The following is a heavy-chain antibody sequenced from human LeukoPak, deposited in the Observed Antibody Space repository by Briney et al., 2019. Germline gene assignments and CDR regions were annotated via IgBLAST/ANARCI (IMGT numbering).Heavy chain of an antibody. J-gene: IGHJ4*02. Sequence: GGSLRLSCAASGITFRSYGMHWVRQAPGKGLEWVAFIWYDGSNKYYADSVKGRFTISRDNSRNTLFLQMNSLRAEDTAVYYCAKEGRSLQTYWGQGTLVTVSS. D-gene: IGHD5-24*01. CDR3: AKEGRSLQTY. CDR2: IWYDGSNK. V-gene: IGHV3-30*02. CDR1: GITFRSYG.